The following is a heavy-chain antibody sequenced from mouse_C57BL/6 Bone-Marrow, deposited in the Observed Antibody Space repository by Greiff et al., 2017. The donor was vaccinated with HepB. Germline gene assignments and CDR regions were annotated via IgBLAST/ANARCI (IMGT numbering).Heavy chain of an antibody. V-gene: IGHV5-17*01. Sequence: DVMLVESGGGLVKPGGSLKLSCAASGFTFSDYGMHWVRQAPEKGLEWVAYISSGSSTIYYADTVKGRFTISRDNAKNTLFLQMTSLRSEDTAMYYCARGENFDVWGTGTTVTVSS. CDR3: ARGENFDV. CDR2: ISSGSSTI. CDR1: GFTFSDYG. J-gene: IGHJ1*03.